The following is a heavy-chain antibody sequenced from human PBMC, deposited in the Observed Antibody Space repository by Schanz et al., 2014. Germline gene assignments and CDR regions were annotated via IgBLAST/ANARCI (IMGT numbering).Heavy chain of an antibody. Sequence: QVQVVESGGGVVQPGESLRLSCAASGFKFSSYGMHWVRQAPGKGLEWVAVVCYDGSKKYYADSVKGRFTTSKHNSRHTLYLQMDSLTTDDTAVYYCARLSAASHDSAFDLWGQGTTVIVSA. D-gene: IGHD1-26*01. CDR3: ARLSAASHDSAFDL. CDR1: GFKFSSYG. V-gene: IGHV3-33*01. CDR2: VCYDGSKK. J-gene: IGHJ3*01.